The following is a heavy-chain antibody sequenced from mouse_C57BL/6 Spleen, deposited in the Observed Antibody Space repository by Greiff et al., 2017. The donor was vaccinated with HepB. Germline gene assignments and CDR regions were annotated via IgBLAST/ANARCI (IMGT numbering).Heavy chain of an antibody. Sequence: VQVVESGAELARPGASVKLSCKASGYTFTSYGIRWVKQSTGQGLEWIGEIYPRSGNTYYNEKFKGKATLTADKSSSTAYMELRSMTSEDSAVYFCARYDYSAFAYWGQGTLVTVSA. J-gene: IGHJ3*01. CDR2: IYPRSGNT. D-gene: IGHD2-12*01. CDR1: GYTFTSYG. V-gene: IGHV1-81*01. CDR3: ARYDYSAFAY.